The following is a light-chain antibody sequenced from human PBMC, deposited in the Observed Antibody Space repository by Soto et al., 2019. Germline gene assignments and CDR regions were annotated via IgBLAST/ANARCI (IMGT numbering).Light chain of an antibody. V-gene: IGLV2-14*01. CDR1: SSDVGAYKF. J-gene: IGLJ3*02. CDR2: EVT. CDR3: SSYSSTSTPWV. Sequence: QSVLTQPASVSGSPGQSITIFCTGTSSDVGAYKFVSWYRHHPGRAPQVMIYEVTNRRSGVSSRFSGSKSGNTASLTISGLQPEDEGDYYCSSYSSTSTPWVFGGGTKVTVL.